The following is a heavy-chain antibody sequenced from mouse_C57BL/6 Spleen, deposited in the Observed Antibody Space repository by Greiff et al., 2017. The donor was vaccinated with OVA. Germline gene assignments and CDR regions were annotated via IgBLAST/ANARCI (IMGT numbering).Heavy chain of an antibody. Sequence: EVKLVESGEGLVKPGGSLTLSCAASGFTFSSYTMSWVRQTPEKRLEWVAYISSGGDYIYYADTVKGRFTSSRDNARNTLYLQMSSLKSEDTAMYYCTREYYDAMDYWGQGTSVTVSS. D-gene: IGHD1-1*01. CDR2: ISSGGDYI. J-gene: IGHJ4*01. CDR1: GFTFSSYT. CDR3: TREYYDAMDY. V-gene: IGHV5-9-1*02.